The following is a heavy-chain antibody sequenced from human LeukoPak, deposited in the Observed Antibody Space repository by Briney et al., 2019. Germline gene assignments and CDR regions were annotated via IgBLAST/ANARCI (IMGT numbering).Heavy chain of an antibody. V-gene: IGHV3-21*01. D-gene: IGHD3-10*01. Sequence: GDSLRLSCAASGFTFSSYTMDWVRQAPGKGLEWVSSISSSSGYICYAESVKGRFTISRDNAENSLHLQMNSLRAEDTALYYCARESLYSGSASSDLDYWGQGTLVTVSS. CDR1: GFTFSSYT. J-gene: IGHJ4*02. CDR2: ISSSSGYI. CDR3: ARESLYSGSASSDLDY.